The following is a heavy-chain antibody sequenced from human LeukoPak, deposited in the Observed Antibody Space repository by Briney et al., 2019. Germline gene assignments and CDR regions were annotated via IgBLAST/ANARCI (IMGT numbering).Heavy chain of an antibody. CDR3: ARGPNYGARTDYLDY. CDR2: IKQGGGER. D-gene: IGHD4-17*01. Sequence: GGSLTLSCAASGFTFSRHWMNWVRQAPGKGLEWVANIKQGGGERNYVDSVKGRFTVSRDDAMNSLYLQMNSLRVEDTAIYYCARGPNYGARTDYLDYWGLGTLATVSS. CDR1: GFTFSRHW. V-gene: IGHV3-7*03. J-gene: IGHJ4*02.